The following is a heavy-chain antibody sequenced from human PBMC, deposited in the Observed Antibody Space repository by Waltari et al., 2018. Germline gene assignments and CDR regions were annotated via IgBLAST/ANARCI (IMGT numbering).Heavy chain of an antibody. Sequence: EVQLVESGGGVVQPGGSLRLPCAASGCTFSHYWMSWVRQPPGKGVEWVANIAQDASENYYVGSVKGRFTISRDNAKNFLYLQMNSLRAEDTAVYYCGRCPRRDPLCDWGQGTLVSVSS. CDR2: IAQDASEN. V-gene: IGHV3-7*04. J-gene: IGHJ4*02. CDR3: GRCPRRDPLCD. CDR1: GCTFSHYW.